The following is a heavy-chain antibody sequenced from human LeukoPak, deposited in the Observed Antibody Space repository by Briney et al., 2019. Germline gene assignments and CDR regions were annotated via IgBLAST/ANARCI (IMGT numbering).Heavy chain of an antibody. D-gene: IGHD6-13*01. CDR1: GGSISSYY. V-gene: IGHV4-59*01. CDR3: ARARGIAAAGTRVAVVGPFDY. CDR2: IYYSGST. Sequence: PSETLSLTCTVSGGSISSYYWSWIRQPPGKGLEWIGYIYYSGSTNYNPSLKSRVTISVDTSKNQFSLKLSSVTAADTAVYYCARARGIAAAGTRVAVVGPFDYWGQGTLVTVSS. J-gene: IGHJ4*02.